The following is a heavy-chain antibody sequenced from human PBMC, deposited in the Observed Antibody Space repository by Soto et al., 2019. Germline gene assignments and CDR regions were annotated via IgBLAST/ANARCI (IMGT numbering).Heavy chain of an antibody. D-gene: IGHD6-19*01. CDR1: GFTVSSNY. V-gene: IGHV3-53*01. CDR2: IYSGGST. Sequence: PGGSLRLSCAASGFTVSSNYMSWVRQAPGKGLEWVSVIYSGGSTYYADSVKGRFTISRDNSKNTLYLQMNSLRAEDTAVYYCARLSNYSSGWYGAFDSWGQGTMVTVSS. J-gene: IGHJ3*02. CDR3: ARLSNYSSGWYGAFDS.